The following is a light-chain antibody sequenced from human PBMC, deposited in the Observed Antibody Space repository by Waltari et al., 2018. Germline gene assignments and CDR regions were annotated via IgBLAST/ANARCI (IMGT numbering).Light chain of an antibody. V-gene: IGKV3-20*01. J-gene: IGKJ1*01. CDR2: GAS. Sequence: EIVLTQSPAILSLSPGERATLPCMASQSVSRTLAWYQQKPGQAPRLLIYGASTRATGIPDRFSGGGSGTDFSLTISRLEPEDFAVYYCQHYVRLPGTFGQGTKVEIK. CDR1: QSVSRT. CDR3: QHYVRLPGT.